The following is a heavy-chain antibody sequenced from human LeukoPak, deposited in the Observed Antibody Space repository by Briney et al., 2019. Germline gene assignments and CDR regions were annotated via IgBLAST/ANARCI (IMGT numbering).Heavy chain of an antibody. V-gene: IGHV4-38-2*02. CDR3: ARAGYYYYYMDV. CDR1: GYSISSGYY. CDR2: IYHSGST. Sequence: SETLSLTCTVSGYSISSGYYWGWIRQPPGKGLEWIGSIYHSGSTYYNPSLKSRVTISVDTSKNQFSLKLSSVTAADTAVYYCARAGYYYYYMDVWGKGTTVTVSS. J-gene: IGHJ6*03.